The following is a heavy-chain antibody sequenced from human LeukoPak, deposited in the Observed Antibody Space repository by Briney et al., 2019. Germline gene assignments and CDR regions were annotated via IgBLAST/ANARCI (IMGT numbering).Heavy chain of an antibody. V-gene: IGHV1-18*01. Sequence: ASVKVSCKASGYTFTDCGFIWVRQAPGQGLEWMGWVSTYNGDTDYAKKFQDRVTMTTESSTQTTFMELRNLRSDDTAVYYCARAESMALYFLYWGPRTLVSVSS. D-gene: IGHD1-14*01. CDR1: GYTFTDCG. CDR2: VSTYNGDT. J-gene: IGHJ1*01. CDR3: ARAESMALYFLY.